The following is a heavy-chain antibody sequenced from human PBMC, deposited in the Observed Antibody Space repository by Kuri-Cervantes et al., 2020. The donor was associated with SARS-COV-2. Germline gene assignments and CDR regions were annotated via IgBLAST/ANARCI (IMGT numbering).Heavy chain of an antibody. J-gene: IGHJ3*01. CDR3: ARDDRAGHFDV. D-gene: IGHD3-10*01. Sequence: GGSLRLSCAASGFSFSNYAMHWVRQAPGKGLEWVAVISYDGSNKYYADSVKGRFTISRDNSKNSLYLQMESLSAEDTAVYYCARDDRAGHFDVWGQGTMVTVSS. CDR2: ISYDGSNK. V-gene: IGHV3-30-3*01. CDR1: GFSFSNYA.